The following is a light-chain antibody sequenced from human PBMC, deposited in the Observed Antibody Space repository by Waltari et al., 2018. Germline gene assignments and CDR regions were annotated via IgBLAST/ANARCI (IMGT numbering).Light chain of an antibody. CDR3: QQFYTTPMFT. V-gene: IGKV4-1*01. Sequence: DIVMIQSPDSLAVSLGERATINCRSTQSVLYSSSNKNLLAWYQQKPGQPPKLLIYWASTRESGVPDRFSGSGSGTDFTLTISSLQAEDVAVYYCQQFYTTPMFTFGQGTKLEIK. CDR2: WAS. J-gene: IGKJ2*01. CDR1: QSVLYSSSNKNL.